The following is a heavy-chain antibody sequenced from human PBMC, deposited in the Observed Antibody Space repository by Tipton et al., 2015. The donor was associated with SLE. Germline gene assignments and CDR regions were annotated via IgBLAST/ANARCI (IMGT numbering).Heavy chain of an antibody. CDR2: IYYSGST. CDR3: ARAPDYYASSGFDY. CDR1: GGSISSHY. J-gene: IGHJ4*02. V-gene: IGHV4-59*11. D-gene: IGHD3-22*01. Sequence: LRLSCTVSGGSISSHYWSWIRQPPGKGLEWIGYIYYSGSTYYNPSLKSRVTISVDTSKNQLSLKLSSVTAADTAVYYCARAPDYYASSGFDYWGQGTLVTVSS.